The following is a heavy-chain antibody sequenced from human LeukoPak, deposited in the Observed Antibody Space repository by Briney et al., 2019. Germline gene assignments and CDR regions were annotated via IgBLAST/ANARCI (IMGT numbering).Heavy chain of an antibody. V-gene: IGHV1-69*06. D-gene: IGHD4-17*01. CDR1: GGTFSSYA. CDR2: IIPIFGTA. Sequence: ASVKVSCKASGGTFSSYAISWVRQAPGQGLEWMGGIIPIFGTANYAQKFQGRVTITADKSTSTAYMELSSLRSEDTAVYYCARIGTDYENAFDIWGQGTMVTVSS. CDR3: ARIGTDYENAFDI. J-gene: IGHJ3*02.